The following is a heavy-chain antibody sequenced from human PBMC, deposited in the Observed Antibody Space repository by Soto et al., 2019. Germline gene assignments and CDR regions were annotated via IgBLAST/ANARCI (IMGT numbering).Heavy chain of an antibody. D-gene: IGHD1-26*01. J-gene: IGHJ6*02. CDR1: GGTFSSYT. Sequence: QVQLVQSGAEVKKPGSSVKVSCKASGGTFSSYTISWVRQAPGQGLEWMGRTIPILGIENYAQKFQGRVTITAXXSXSXXYMELSSLRSEDTAVYYCARAIVGATETYYYGMDVWGQGTTVTVSS. V-gene: IGHV1-69*02. CDR3: ARAIVGATETYYYGMDV. CDR2: TIPILGIE.